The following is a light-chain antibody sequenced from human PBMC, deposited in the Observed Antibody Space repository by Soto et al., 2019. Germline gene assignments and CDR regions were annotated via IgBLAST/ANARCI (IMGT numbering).Light chain of an antibody. CDR3: QQYNDWPPMYT. J-gene: IGKJ2*01. Sequence: EIVMTQSPATLSMSPGERATLSCRATQHVNSNLAWYQHRPGQAPRLLIYGASIRPTGIPARFSGSGSGTEFTLTIDSLQSEDFAVNYCQQYNDWPPMYTFGQGTKLEIK. CDR2: GAS. CDR1: QHVNSN. V-gene: IGKV3-15*01.